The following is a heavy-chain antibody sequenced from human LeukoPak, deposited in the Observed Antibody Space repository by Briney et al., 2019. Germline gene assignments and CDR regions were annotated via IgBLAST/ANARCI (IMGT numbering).Heavy chain of an antibody. Sequence: RASVKVSCKASGGTFSSYAISWVRQAPGQGLEWMGGIIPIFGTANYAQKFQGRVTITTDESTSTAYMELSSLRSEDTAVYYCARTERPPGLDAFDIWGQGTMVTVSS. V-gene: IGHV1-69*05. CDR1: GGTFSSYA. D-gene: IGHD5-24*01. J-gene: IGHJ3*02. CDR2: IIPIFGTA. CDR3: ARTERPPGLDAFDI.